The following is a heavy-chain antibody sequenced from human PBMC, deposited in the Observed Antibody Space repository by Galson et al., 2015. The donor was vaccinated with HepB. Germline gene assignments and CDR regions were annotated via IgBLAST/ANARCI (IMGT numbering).Heavy chain of an antibody. V-gene: IGHV3-64D*06. CDR3: VKIAQSGSYSDY. J-gene: IGHJ4*02. CDR2: ISSNGGSR. Sequence: SLRLSCAASGFTFSSHAMHWVRQAPGKGLEYVSAISSNGGSRYYADSVKGRFTISRDNSKNTLYLQMSSLRVEDTGVYYCVKIAQSGSYSDYWGQGTLVTVSS. CDR1: GFTFSSHA. D-gene: IGHD1-26*01.